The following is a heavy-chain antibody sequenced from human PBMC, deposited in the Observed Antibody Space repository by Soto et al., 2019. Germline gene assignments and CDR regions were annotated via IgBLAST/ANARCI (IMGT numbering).Heavy chain of an antibody. CDR2: IIPIFGTA. V-gene: IGHV1-69*13. J-gene: IGHJ3*02. Sequence: SVKVSCKASGGTFSSYAISWVRQAPGQGLEWMGGIIPIFGTANYAQKLQGRVTITADESTSTAYMELSSLRSEDTAVYYCAREAGRGDAFDIWGQGTMVTVSS. CDR1: GGTFSSYA. D-gene: IGHD3-10*01. CDR3: AREAGRGDAFDI.